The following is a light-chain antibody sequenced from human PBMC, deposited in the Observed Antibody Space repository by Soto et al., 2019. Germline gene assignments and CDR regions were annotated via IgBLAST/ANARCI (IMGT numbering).Light chain of an antibody. CDR2: DVS. V-gene: IGLV2-14*01. Sequence: QSALTQPASVSGSPGQSITISCAGTSSDVVGYTYVSWYQQHPGKAPKLMIYDVSNRPSGVSNRFSGSKSGNTASLTISGLQAEDEADYYCTSYTSSSTPYVFGGGTKVTVL. CDR3: TSYTSSSTPYV. J-gene: IGLJ1*01. CDR1: SSDVVGYTY.